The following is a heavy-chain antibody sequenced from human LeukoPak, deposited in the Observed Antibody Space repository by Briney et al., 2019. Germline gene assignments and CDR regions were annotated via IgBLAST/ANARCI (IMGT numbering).Heavy chain of an antibody. CDR3: ARDLKRGYSSGRYSWGTGSSNDY. Sequence: GASVKVSCKASGYTFTRDGISWVRQAPGQGLDWMGWISGYNGNTHSAQQKLQGRVTMTTDTSTSTAYMELRSLRSDDTAVYYCARDLKRGYSSGRYSWGTGSSNDYWGQGTLVTVSS. D-gene: IGHD6-19*01. J-gene: IGHJ4*02. CDR2: ISGYNGNT. CDR1: GYTFTRDG. V-gene: IGHV1-18*01.